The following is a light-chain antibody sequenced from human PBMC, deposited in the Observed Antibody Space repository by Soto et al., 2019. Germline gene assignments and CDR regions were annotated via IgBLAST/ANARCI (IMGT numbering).Light chain of an antibody. Sequence: DIQMTQSPSSLSASVGDRVTITCRASQSISSYLNWYQQKPGKAPKLLIYAASSLQSGVPSRFSGSGSGTDFTLTISSLQPVDFATYYCQQSYSTPWTFGQGTKVAIK. CDR2: AAS. CDR3: QQSYSTPWT. V-gene: IGKV1-39*01. CDR1: QSISSY. J-gene: IGKJ1*01.